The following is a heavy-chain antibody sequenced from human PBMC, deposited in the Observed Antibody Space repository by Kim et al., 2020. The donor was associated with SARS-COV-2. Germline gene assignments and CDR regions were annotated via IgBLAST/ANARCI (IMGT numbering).Heavy chain of an antibody. Sequence: SVKVSCKASGGTFDRYTITWVRQAPGQGLEWMGGIIPIFGTTNYAQKFQGRVTISADESTSTAHMELTSLRSDDTAVYFCTRHYDQRLYTYSGMDGWGQATTVTVSS. J-gene: IGHJ6*01. V-gene: IGHV1-69*13. D-gene: IGHD3-16*01. CDR2: IIPIFGTT. CDR3: TRHYDQRLYTYSGMDG. CDR1: GGTFDRYT.